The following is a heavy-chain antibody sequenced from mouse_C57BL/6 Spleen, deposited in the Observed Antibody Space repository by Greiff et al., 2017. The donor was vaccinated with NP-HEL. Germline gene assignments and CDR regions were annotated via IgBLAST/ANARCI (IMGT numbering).Heavy chain of an antibody. CDR3: ARYCSSCNYFDV. CDR2: INPSSGST. Sequence: QVQLQQSGAELVKPGASVKMSCKASGYTFTSYTMHWVKQRPGQGLEWIGNINPSSGSTNYNEKFKSKATMTADKSSSTAYMQLSSLTSEDSAVYYCARYCSSCNYFDVWGKGTTLTVSS. J-gene: IGHJ2*01. V-gene: IGHV1-64*01. D-gene: IGHD6-1*01. CDR1: GYTFTSYT.